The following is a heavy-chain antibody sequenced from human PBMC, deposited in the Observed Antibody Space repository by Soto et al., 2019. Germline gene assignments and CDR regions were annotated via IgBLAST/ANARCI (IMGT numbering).Heavy chain of an antibody. V-gene: IGHV4-34*01. Sequence: LSLTCAVYGGSFSGYYWSWIRQPPGKGLEWIGEINHSGSTNYNPSLKSRVTISVDTSKNQFSLKLSSVTAADTAVYYCARPQLGTAGDYWGQGTLVTVSS. D-gene: IGHD1-1*01. CDR3: ARPQLGTAGDY. CDR2: INHSGST. J-gene: IGHJ4*02. CDR1: GGSFSGYY.